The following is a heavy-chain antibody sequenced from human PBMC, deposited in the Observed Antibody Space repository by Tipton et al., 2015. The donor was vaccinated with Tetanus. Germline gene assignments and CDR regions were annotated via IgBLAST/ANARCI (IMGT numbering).Heavy chain of an antibody. CDR2: IFYTGSF. CDR1: GQSLSGHF. Sequence: TLSLTCAVSGQSLSGHFWGWIRQPPGKGLEWIGHIFYTGSFHYNPSFESRVTISVDTSNNRFSLNLRSVTAADTAVYFCARQEPPGRFFYDSRGLPSWGQGTLVIVSS. D-gene: IGHD3-22*01. V-gene: IGHV4-59*08. CDR3: ARQEPPGRFFYDSRGLPS. J-gene: IGHJ4*02.